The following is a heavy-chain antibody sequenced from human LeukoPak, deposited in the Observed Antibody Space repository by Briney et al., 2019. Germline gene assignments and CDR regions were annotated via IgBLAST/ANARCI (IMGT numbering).Heavy chain of an antibody. V-gene: IGHV3-21*01. J-gene: IGHJ4*02. Sequence: PGGSLRLSCAASGFTFSSYSMNWVRQAPGKGLEWVSSISSSSSYIYYADSVKGRFTISRDNAKNSLYLQMNSLRAEDTAVYYRARDQQLVTGFDYWGQGTLVTVSS. CDR1: GFTFSSYS. CDR2: ISSSSSYI. D-gene: IGHD6-6*01. CDR3: ARDQQLVTGFDY.